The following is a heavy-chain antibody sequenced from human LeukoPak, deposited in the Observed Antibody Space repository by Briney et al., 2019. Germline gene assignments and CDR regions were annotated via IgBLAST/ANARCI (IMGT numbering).Heavy chain of an antibody. D-gene: IGHD4-17*01. CDR1: GYTFTSYG. CDR2: ISAYNGNT. CDR3: ARAVAGDGDFSRWYDP. J-gene: IGHJ5*02. V-gene: IGHV1-18*01. Sequence: ASVKVSCKASGYTFTSYGISWVRQAPGQGLEWMGWISAYNGNTNYAQKLQGRVTMTTDTSTSTAYMELRSLRSDDTAVYYCARAVAGDGDFSRWYDPWGQGTLVTVSS.